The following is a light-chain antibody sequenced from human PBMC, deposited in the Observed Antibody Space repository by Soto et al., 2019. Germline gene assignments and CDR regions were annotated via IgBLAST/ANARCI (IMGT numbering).Light chain of an antibody. CDR2: ATT. CDR1: QRIASH. V-gene: IGKV1-39*01. CDR3: QQSSSTPKT. Sequence: DIQMTQSPASLSASVGDRVTITCRASQRIASHLNWYQQKPGKAPELLIYATTSLQSGVPSRFSGSGSVTDFTLTISSLQPEDFATYYCQQSSSTPKTFGQGTKVEIK. J-gene: IGKJ1*01.